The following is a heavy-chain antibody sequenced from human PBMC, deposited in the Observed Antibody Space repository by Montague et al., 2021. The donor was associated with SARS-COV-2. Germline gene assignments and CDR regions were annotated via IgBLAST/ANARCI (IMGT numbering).Heavy chain of an antibody. CDR2: IKQDGSEK. J-gene: IGHJ6*02. CDR3: ATPYCSSTSCYYYYGMDV. V-gene: IGHV3-7*03. CDR1: GFTFSSYW. Sequence: SLRLSCAASGFTFSSYWMSWVRQAPGKGLEWVANIKQDGSEKYYVDSVKGRFTISRDNAKNSLYLQMNSLGAEDTAVYYCATPYCSSTSCYYYYGMDVWGQGTTVTVSS. D-gene: IGHD2-2*01.